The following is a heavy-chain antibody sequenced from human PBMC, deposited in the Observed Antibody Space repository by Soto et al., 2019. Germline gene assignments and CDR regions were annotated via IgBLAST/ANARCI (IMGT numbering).Heavy chain of an antibody. V-gene: IGHV3-23*01. CDR3: ARSYYYDSSGYSPFDY. J-gene: IGHJ4*02. Sequence: PVGSLRLSCAASGFTFSSYAMSWVRQAPGKGLEWVSAISGSGGSTYYADSVKGRFTISRDNSKNTLYLQMNSLRAEDTAVYYCARSYYYDSSGYSPFDYWGQGTLVTVSS. CDR2: ISGSGGST. D-gene: IGHD3-22*01. CDR1: GFTFSSYA.